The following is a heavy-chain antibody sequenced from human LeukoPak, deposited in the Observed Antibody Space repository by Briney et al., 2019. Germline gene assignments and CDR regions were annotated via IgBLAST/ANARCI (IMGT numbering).Heavy chain of an antibody. J-gene: IGHJ1*01. V-gene: IGHV3-30*04. CDR2: ISYDGSNK. Sequence: PGVSLRLSCAASGFTFSSYAMHWVRQAPGKGLEWVAVISYDGSNKYYADSVKGRFTISRDNSKNTLYLQMNSLRAEDTAVYDCAREMVTWEYSSGWYGPVSHWGQGTLVTVSS. CDR3: AREMVTWEYSSGWYGPVSH. CDR1: GFTFSSYA. D-gene: IGHD6-19*01.